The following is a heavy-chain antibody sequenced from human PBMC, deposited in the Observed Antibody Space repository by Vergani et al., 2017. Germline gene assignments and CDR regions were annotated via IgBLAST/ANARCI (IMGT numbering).Heavy chain of an antibody. CDR3: ARSIVSRNPPDYFDN. J-gene: IGHJ4*02. D-gene: IGHD1-14*01. Sequence: QVQLQESGPGLVRPSETLSLTCTVSGGSLSGYYWNWIRQTPGEGLEWIGYVEDSGYFNYNPSLKTRVSMSSDTSNNQFSLMLSSVTVADTAVYYCARSIVSRNPPDYFDNWGQGTQVTVSS. V-gene: IGHV4-59*01. CDR2: VEDSGYF. CDR1: GGSLSGYY.